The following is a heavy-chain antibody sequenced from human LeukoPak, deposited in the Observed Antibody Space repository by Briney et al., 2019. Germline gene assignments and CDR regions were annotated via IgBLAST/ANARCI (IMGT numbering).Heavy chain of an antibody. CDR3: ARGQLADIY. J-gene: IGHJ4*02. D-gene: IGHD2-2*01. Sequence: GGSLRLSCAASGFTFRTYWMSWVRQAPGKGLEWVSNIKPDGSEKSYVDSVKGRFTISRDNTKTSVYLQMNSLRVEDTAVYYCARGQLADIYWGQGALVTVSS. CDR2: IKPDGSEK. CDR1: GFTFRTYW. V-gene: IGHV3-7*01.